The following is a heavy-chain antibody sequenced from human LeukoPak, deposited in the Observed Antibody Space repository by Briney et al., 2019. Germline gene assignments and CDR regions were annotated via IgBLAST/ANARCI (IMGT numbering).Heavy chain of an antibody. D-gene: IGHD1-26*01. CDR3: AKLREWELPDLFDY. CDR1: GFTFSSYS. V-gene: IGHV3-21*04. CDR2: ISSSSSYI. Sequence: GGSLRLSCAASGFTFSSYSMNWVRQAPGKGLEWVSSISSSSSYIYYADSVRGRFTISRDNSKNTLYLQMNSLRAEDTAVYYCAKLREWELPDLFDYWGQGTLVTVSS. J-gene: IGHJ4*02.